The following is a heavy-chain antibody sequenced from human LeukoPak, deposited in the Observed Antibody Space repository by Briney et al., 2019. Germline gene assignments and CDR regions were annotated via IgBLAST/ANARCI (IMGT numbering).Heavy chain of an antibody. Sequence: GGSLRLSCAASGFNVSKNYMTWVRQAPGRGVEWVSLIYSSGSAYYADSGKGRFTISRDNSKNTLYLQVNSLRAEDTAVYPCARRGAGGRSFDYWGHPTLVTASS. CDR2: IYSSGSA. V-gene: IGHV3-53*01. CDR3: ARRGAGGRSFDY. J-gene: IGHJ4*01. D-gene: IGHD2-15*01. CDR1: GFNVSKNY.